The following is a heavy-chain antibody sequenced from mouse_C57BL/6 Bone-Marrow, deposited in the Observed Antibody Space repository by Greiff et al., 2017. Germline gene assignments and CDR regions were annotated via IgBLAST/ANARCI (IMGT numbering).Heavy chain of an antibody. Sequence: QVHVKQSGAELVRPGASVTLSCKASGYTFTDYEMHWVKQTPVHGLEWIGAIDPETGGTAYNQKFKGKAILTADKSSSTAYMELRSLTSEDSAVYYCLIYYGNYGFLFDYWGQGTTLTVSS. J-gene: IGHJ2*01. CDR2: IDPETGGT. D-gene: IGHD2-1*01. V-gene: IGHV1-15*01. CDR3: LIYYGNYGFLFDY. CDR1: GYTFTDYE.